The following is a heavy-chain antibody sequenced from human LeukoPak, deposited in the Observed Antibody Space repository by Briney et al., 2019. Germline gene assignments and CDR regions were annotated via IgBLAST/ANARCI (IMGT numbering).Heavy chain of an antibody. Sequence: PSETLSLTCTVSGGSISSSSYYWGWTRQPPGKGLEWIGSIYYSGSTYYKPSLKSRVTISVDTSKNQFSLKLSSVTAADTAVYYCARHTYYGSGSYVDYWGQGTLVTVSS. CDR3: ARHTYYGSGSYVDY. V-gene: IGHV4-39*01. J-gene: IGHJ4*02. CDR1: GGSISSSSYY. CDR2: IYYSGST. D-gene: IGHD3-10*01.